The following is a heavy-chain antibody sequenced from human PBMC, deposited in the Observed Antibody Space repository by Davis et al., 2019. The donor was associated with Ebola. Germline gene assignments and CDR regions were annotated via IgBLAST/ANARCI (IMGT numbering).Heavy chain of an antibody. J-gene: IGHJ4*02. CDR1: GFTFSAYA. CDR3: AKKTVAGRSALANYFDS. V-gene: IGHV3-23*01. Sequence: GESLKISCAASGFTFSAYAMNWVRQAPGKGLEWVSAVSDGAGDSAGGTYYADSVKGRFTISRDNSRNTLYLQMNSLRAEDTAVYYCAKKTVAGRSALANYFDSWGQGTSVTVSS. CDR2: VSDGAGDSAGGT. D-gene: IGHD6-19*01.